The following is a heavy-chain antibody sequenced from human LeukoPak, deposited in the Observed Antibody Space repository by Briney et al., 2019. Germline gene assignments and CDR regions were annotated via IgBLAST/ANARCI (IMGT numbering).Heavy chain of an antibody. CDR1: GYTFTGYY. D-gene: IGHD1-26*01. Sequence: ASVKVSCKASGYTFTGYYMHWVRQAPGQGLEWMGWINPNSGGTNYAQKFQGRVTMTRDTSISTAYMELSRLRSDDTAVYYCASLSSGSYYEDAFDIWGQGTMVTVSS. J-gene: IGHJ3*02. CDR2: INPNSGGT. V-gene: IGHV1-2*02. CDR3: ASLSSGSYYEDAFDI.